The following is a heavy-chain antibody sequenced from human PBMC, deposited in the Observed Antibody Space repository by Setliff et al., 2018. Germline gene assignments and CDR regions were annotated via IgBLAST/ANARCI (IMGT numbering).Heavy chain of an antibody. J-gene: IGHJ6*02. CDR2: IYVTEST. CDR3: ARLSWNGLRCYGLDV. CDR1: GDSISNYY. V-gene: IGHV4-4*07. D-gene: IGHD3-3*01. Sequence: SETLSLTCTVSGDSISNYYWNWIRQPAGKGLEWIGRIYVTESTKYNPALKSRVTISVDTSTNQFSLKLRSVTAADTAVYYCARLSWNGLRCYGLDVWGQGTTVTVSS.